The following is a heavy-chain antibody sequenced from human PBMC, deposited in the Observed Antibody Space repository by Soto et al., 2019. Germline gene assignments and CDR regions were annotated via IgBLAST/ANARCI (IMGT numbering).Heavy chain of an antibody. V-gene: IGHV1-18*01. J-gene: IGHJ4*02. CDR3: ARDMGGYYFEPNDY. D-gene: IGHD3-22*01. Sequence: ASVKVSCKTSGYTFTSYGISWVRQAPGQGLEWMGWITANNVNTNYAQKFQGRVTMTTDTSTATAYMELRSLRSDDTAVYYCARDMGGYYFEPNDYWGQGILVTVLL. CDR2: ITANNVNT. CDR1: GYTFTSYG.